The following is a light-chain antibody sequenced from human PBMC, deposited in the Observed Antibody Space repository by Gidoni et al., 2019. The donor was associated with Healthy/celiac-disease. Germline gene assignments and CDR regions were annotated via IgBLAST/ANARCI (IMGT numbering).Light chain of an antibody. CDR3: SSYTSSSTPVV. J-gene: IGLJ2*01. Sequence: QSALTQPASASGSPGQSITISCTGTSSDVGGYNYVSWYQQHQGKAPKLMIYDVSNRPSGVSNRFSGSKSGNTAALTISGLLAEDEADYYCSSYTSSSTPVVFGGGTKLTVL. CDR1: SSDVGGYNY. CDR2: DVS. V-gene: IGLV2-14*01.